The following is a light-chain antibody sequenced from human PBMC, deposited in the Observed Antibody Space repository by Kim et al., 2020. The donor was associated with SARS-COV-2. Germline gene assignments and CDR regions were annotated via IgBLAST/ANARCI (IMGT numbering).Light chain of an antibody. CDR1: QSVSSSY. CDR2: GAS. CDR3: QQYGSSLWM. V-gene: IGKV3-20*01. Sequence: EIVLTQSPGTLSLSPGERATLSCRASQSVSSSYLAWYQQKPGQAPRLLIYGASSRATGIPDRFSGSGSGTDFTLTISRLEPEDFAVYYCQQYGSSLWMFGQGTKVDIK. J-gene: IGKJ1*01.